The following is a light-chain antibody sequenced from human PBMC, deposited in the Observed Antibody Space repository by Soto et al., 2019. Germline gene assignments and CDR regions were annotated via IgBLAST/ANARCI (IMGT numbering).Light chain of an antibody. J-gene: IGLJ1*01. CDR3: SSYTSRSTRV. Sequence: QSALTQPASVSGSPGQSSTISCTGTSSDVGGYNYVSWYQQHPGKAPKLMIYDVSNRPSGVSNRFSGSKSGNTASLTISGLQDEDEADYYCSSYTSRSTRVFGTGTELTVL. CDR1: SSDVGGYNY. V-gene: IGLV2-14*01. CDR2: DVS.